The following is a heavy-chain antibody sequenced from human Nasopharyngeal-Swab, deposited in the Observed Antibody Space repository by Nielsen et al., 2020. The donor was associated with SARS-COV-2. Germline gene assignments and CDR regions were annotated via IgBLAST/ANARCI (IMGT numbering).Heavy chain of an antibody. CDR1: GFTFSSYS. CDR3: ARSLRGSSLHY. J-gene: IGHJ4*02. V-gene: IGHV3-21*01. D-gene: IGHD6-6*01. Sequence: GESLKISCAASGFTFSSYSMNWVRQAPGKGLEWVSSISSSSSYIYYADSVKGRFTISRDNAKNSLYLQMNSPRAEDTAVYYCARSLRGSSLHYWGQGTLVTVSS. CDR2: ISSSSSYI.